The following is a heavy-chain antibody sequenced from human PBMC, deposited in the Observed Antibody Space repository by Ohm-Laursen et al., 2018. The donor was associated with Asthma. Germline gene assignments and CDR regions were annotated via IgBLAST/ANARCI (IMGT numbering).Heavy chain of an antibody. CDR1: GFTFSGYY. CDR2: ISTSGTYT. D-gene: IGHD4-23*01. V-gene: IGHV3-11*06. Sequence: SLRLSCSASGFTFSGYYITWIRQAPGKGLEWVAYISTSGTYTNYADSVKGRFTISRDNAKNSLYLQMNSLGAEDTAVYYCARERDNGGKGGYFDFWGQGTLVTVSS. CDR3: ARERDNGGKGGYFDF. J-gene: IGHJ4*02.